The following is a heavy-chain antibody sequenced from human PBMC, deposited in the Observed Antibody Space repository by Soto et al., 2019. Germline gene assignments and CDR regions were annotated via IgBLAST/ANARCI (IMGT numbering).Heavy chain of an antibody. Sequence: QVQLVQSGAEVKKPGASVKVSCKASGYTFTSYGISWVRQAPGQGLEWMGWISAYNGNTNYAQKLQGRVTMTTDPSTSTAYMELRSLRSDDTAVYYCARDHIDYGDPAGWFDPWGQGTLVTVSS. CDR1: GYTFTSYG. J-gene: IGHJ5*02. CDR2: ISAYNGNT. D-gene: IGHD4-17*01. V-gene: IGHV1-18*01. CDR3: ARDHIDYGDPAGWFDP.